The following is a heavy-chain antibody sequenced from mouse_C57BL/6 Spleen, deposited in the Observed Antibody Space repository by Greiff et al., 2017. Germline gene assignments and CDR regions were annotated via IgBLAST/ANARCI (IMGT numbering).Heavy chain of an antibody. CDR2: INPNNGGT. V-gene: IGHV1-22*01. J-gene: IGHJ2*01. CDR3: ATSTVYYFDY. Sequence: LVKPGASVKMSCKASGYTFTDYNMHWVKQSHGKSLEWIGYINPNNGGTSYNQKFKGKATLTVNKSSSTAYMELRSLTSEDSAVYYCATSTVYYFDYWGQGTTLTVSS. CDR1: GYTFTDYN. D-gene: IGHD1-1*01.